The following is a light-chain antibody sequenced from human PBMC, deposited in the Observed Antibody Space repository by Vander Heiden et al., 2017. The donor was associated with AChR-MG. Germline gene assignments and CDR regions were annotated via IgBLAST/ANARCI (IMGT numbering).Light chain of an antibody. CDR3: QQYGSSLHT. J-gene: IGKJ2*01. CDR2: GAS. Sequence: EVVLTQSPGTLSLSPGERASLSCRASQSVNGNYLAWYQQKPGQAPRLLIYGASTRAAGIRDRFSGSGSGTDFTLTITRLEPEDFAVYYCQQYGSSLHTFGQGTKLEIK. V-gene: IGKV3-20*01. CDR1: QSVNGNY.